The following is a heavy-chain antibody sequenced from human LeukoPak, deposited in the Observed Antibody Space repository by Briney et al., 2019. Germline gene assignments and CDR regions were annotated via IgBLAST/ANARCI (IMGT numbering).Heavy chain of an antibody. V-gene: IGHV1-69*05. CDR1: GCTLSIYA. CDR3: AVKWVEVAGCPYNGFDP. J-gene: IGHJ5*02. Sequence: SVKVSCKACGCTLSIYAISWVRQAPGQGLEWMGGIIPIFGTANYAQKFQGRVTITTDESTSTAYMELSSLRSEDTAVYYCAVKWVEVAGCPYNGFDPWGQGTLVTVSS. CDR2: IIPIFGTA. D-gene: IGHD6-19*01.